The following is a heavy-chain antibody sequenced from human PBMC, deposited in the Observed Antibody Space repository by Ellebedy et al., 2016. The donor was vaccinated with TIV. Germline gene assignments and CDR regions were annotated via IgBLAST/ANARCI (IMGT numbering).Heavy chain of an antibody. Sequence: SETLSLXCTVSGDTISSNIYSWGWIRQTPGLGLEWIGSISYSGTTSYNPSLKSRVTIAVDTSKNLFSLKLSSVTAADTAVYYCARFRGGGGSSYFDHWGQGTLVTVSS. D-gene: IGHD2-15*01. J-gene: IGHJ4*02. V-gene: IGHV4-39*01. CDR1: GDTISSNIYS. CDR3: ARFRGGGGSSYFDH. CDR2: ISYSGTT.